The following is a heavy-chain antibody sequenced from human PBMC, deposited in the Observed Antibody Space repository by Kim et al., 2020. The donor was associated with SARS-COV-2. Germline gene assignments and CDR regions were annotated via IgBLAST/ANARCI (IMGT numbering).Heavy chain of an antibody. CDR1: GFTFSSYA. Sequence: GGSLRLSCAASGFTFSSYAMSWVRQAPGKGLESVSALSGSGGSSYYADSVKGRFTISRDNSKDTLYLQMNLLRAEDTSVYYCAKGGIGSRGFFDYWGQGTLVTVSS. CDR2: LSGSGGSS. D-gene: IGHD2-15*01. J-gene: IGHJ4*02. CDR3: AKGGIGSRGFFDY. V-gene: IGHV3-23*01.